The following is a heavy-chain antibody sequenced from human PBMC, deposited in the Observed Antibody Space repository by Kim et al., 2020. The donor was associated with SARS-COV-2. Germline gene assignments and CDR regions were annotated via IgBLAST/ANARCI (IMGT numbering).Heavy chain of an antibody. CDR1: GGSISSSSYY. J-gene: IGHJ6*02. CDR3: ATQDSSGYYSWKDYYYGMDV. V-gene: IGHV4-39*01. CDR2: IYYSGST. Sequence: SETLSLTCTVSGGSISSSSYYWGWIRQPPGKGLEWIGSIYYSGSTYYNPSLKSRVTISVDTSKNQFSLKLSSVTAADTAVYYCATQDSSGYYSWKDYYYGMDVWCQGTTVTVSS. D-gene: IGHD3-22*01.